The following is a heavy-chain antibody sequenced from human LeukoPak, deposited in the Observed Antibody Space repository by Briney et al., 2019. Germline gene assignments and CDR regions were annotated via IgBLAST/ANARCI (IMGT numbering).Heavy chain of an antibody. CDR1: GFTFSSYE. CDR3: ARLFCSSTSCYHGAFDI. D-gene: IGHD2-2*01. Sequence: HPGGSLRLSCAASGFTFSSYEMNWVRQAPGKGLEWVSYISSSGSTIYYADSVKGRFTISRDNAKNSLYLQMNSLRAEDTAVYYCARLFCSSTSCYHGAFDIWGQGTMVTVSS. V-gene: IGHV3-48*03. CDR2: ISSSGSTI. J-gene: IGHJ3*02.